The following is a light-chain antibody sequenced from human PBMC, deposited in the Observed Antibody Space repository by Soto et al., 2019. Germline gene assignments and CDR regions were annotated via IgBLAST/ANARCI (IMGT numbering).Light chain of an antibody. CDR3: SSYTSRSALEV. CDR2: EAS. V-gene: IGLV2-14*02. Sequence: QSVLTQPASVSGSPGQSITISCTGISNDVGTYNLVSWYQHHPGKAPKLIIYEASKRPSGVPNRFSGSKSGNTASLTISGLHAEDEADYYCSSYTSRSALEVFGTGTKVTVL. CDR1: SNDVGTYNL. J-gene: IGLJ1*01.